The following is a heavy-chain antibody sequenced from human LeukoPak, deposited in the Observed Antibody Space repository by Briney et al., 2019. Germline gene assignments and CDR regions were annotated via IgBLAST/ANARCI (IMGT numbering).Heavy chain of an antibody. Sequence: ASVKVSCKASGGTFSSYAISWVRQAPGQGLEWMGGIIPIFGPANYAQKFQGRVTITADESTSTAYMELSSLRSEDTAVYYCARFIVVVPAAIGYAFDIWGQGTMVTVSS. CDR2: IIPIFGPA. D-gene: IGHD2-2*01. CDR1: GGTFSSYA. V-gene: IGHV1-69*13. J-gene: IGHJ3*02. CDR3: ARFIVVVPAAIGYAFDI.